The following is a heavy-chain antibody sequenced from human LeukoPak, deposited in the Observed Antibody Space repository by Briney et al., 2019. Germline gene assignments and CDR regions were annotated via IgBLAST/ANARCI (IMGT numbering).Heavy chain of an antibody. CDR2: INPNSGGI. CDR1: GYTFTGYY. J-gene: IGHJ4*02. CDR3: ARALAAAAGPRD. V-gene: IGHV1-2*06. D-gene: IGHD6-13*01. Sequence: ASVKVSCKASGYTFTGYYMHWVRQAPGQGLEWMGRINPNSGGINYAQKFQGRVTMTRDTSISTAYMELSRLRSDDTAVYYCARALAAAAGPRDWGQGTLVTVSS.